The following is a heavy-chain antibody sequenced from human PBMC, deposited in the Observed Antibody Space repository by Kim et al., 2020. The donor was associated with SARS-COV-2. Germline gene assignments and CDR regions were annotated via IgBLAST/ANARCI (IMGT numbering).Heavy chain of an antibody. CDR3: ARRAGIDSSGYYYIDY. J-gene: IGHJ4*02. Sequence: GGSLRLSCAASGFTFSSYSMNWVRQAPGKGLEWVSSISSSSSYIYYADSVKGRFTISRDNAKNSLYLQMNSLRAEDTAVYYCARRAGIDSSGYYYIDYWGQGTLVTVSS. D-gene: IGHD3-22*01. V-gene: IGHV3-21*01. CDR2: ISSSSSYI. CDR1: GFTFSSYS.